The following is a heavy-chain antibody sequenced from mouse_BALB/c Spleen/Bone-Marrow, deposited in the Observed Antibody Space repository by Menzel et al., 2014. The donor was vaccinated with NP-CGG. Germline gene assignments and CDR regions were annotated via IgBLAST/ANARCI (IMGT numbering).Heavy chain of an antibody. J-gene: IGHJ3*01. CDR1: GFNIKDTY. CDR2: IDPANGNT. Sequence: VQLKQSGAELVKPGASVKLSCTASGFNIKDTYMHWVKQRPEQGLEWIGRIDPANGNTKYDPKFQGKATITTDTSSNTADLQLSSLTSEDTAVYYCARGAHYDYDGAWFAYWGQGTLVTVSA. V-gene: IGHV14-3*02. D-gene: IGHD2-4*01. CDR3: ARGAHYDYDGAWFAY.